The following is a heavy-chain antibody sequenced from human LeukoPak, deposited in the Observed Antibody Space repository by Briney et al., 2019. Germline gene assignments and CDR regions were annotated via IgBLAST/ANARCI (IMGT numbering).Heavy chain of an antibody. CDR1: GYTFTNYD. V-gene: IGHV1-8*01. J-gene: IGHJ6*02. CDR2: MNPNSGYT. CDR3: ARGAVIPATMGYYGMDV. Sequence: ASVKVSCKASGYTFTNYDINWVRQATGQGLERMGWMNPNSGYTGYAQKFQGRFTVTRNTSISTAYMELSSLRSEDTAVYYCARGAVIPATMGYYGMDVWGQGTTVSVSS. D-gene: IGHD2-2*01.